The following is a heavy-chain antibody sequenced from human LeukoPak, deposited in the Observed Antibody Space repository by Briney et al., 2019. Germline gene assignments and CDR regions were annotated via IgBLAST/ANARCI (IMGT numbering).Heavy chain of an antibody. Sequence: PSETLSLTCAVYGGSFSGWWSWIRQPPGKGLEWIGEIHHSGGTKYNPSLRSLDTISVDTSKRQISLKITSVTAADTAIYYCARHNGWAFDIWGQGTVVTVSS. J-gene: IGHJ3*02. CDR2: IHHSGGT. V-gene: IGHV4-34*01. CDR1: GGSFSGW. D-gene: IGHD2-15*01. CDR3: ARHNGWAFDI.